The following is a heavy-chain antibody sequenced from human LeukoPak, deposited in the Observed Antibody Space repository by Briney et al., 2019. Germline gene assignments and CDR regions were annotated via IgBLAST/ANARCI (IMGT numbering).Heavy chain of an antibody. CDR3: ARVPYCGGDCADQDY. Sequence: PSGTLSLTCAVHGGSFSGYYWSWIRQPPGKGLEWIGEINHSGSTNYNPSLKSRVTISVDTSKNQFSLKLSSVTAADTAVYYCARVPYCGGDCADQDYWGQGTLVTVSS. V-gene: IGHV4-34*01. D-gene: IGHD2-21*01. CDR1: GGSFSGYY. CDR2: INHSGST. J-gene: IGHJ4*02.